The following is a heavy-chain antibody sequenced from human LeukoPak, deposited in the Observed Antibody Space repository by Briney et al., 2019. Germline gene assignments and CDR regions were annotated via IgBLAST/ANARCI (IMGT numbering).Heavy chain of an antibody. V-gene: IGHV1-24*01. CDR1: GHTLSELT. CDR2: FDPENDER. Sequence: ASVKVSCKVSGHTLSELTMHWVRQAPGKGLEWMGGFDPENDERIYARKFRGRLTMTEDTSTDTAYMELGSLRSEDTAVYFCATEMTSVVPDYWGQGTLVTVSS. D-gene: IGHD4-11*01. CDR3: ATEMTSVVPDY. J-gene: IGHJ4*02.